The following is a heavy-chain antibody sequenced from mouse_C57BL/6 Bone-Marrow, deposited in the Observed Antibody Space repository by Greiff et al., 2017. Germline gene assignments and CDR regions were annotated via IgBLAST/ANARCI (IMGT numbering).Heavy chain of an antibody. Sequence: EVHLVESGGGLVKPGGSLKLSFAASGFTFSSYAMSWVRQTPEKRLEWVATISDGGSYTYYPDNVKGRFTISRDNAKNNLYLQMSHLKSEDTAMYYCARWRDYDGRFAYWGQGTLVTVSA. CDR1: GFTFSSYA. J-gene: IGHJ3*01. D-gene: IGHD2-4*01. CDR2: ISDGGSYT. V-gene: IGHV5-4*01. CDR3: ARWRDYDGRFAY.